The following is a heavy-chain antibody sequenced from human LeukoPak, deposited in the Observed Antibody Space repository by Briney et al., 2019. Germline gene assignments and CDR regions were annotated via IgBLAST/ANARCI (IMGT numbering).Heavy chain of an antibody. J-gene: IGHJ4*02. Sequence: GASVKVACKASGYTFTSYYMHWVRQAPRQGLEWMGIINPSGGSTSYAQKYQARVTMTRDMSTSTVYMELSSLRSEDTAVYYCARDMNYGWLQFLDYWGQGTLVTVST. CDR1: GYTFTSYY. CDR2: INPSGGST. V-gene: IGHV1-46*01. CDR3: ARDMNYGWLQFLDY. D-gene: IGHD5-24*01.